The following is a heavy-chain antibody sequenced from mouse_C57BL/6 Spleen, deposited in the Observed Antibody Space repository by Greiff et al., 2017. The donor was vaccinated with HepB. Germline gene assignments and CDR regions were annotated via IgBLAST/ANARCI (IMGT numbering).Heavy chain of an antibody. CDR2: INPNNGGT. D-gene: IGHD1-1*01. CDR1: GYTFTDYY. V-gene: IGHV1-26*01. Sequence: EVQLQQSGPELVKPGASVKISCKASGYTFTDYYMNWVKQSHGKSLEWIGDINPNNGGTSYNQKFKGKATLTVDKSSSTAYMELRSLTSEDSAVYYCAKTLYYYGSSLYYAMDYWGQGTSVTVSS. J-gene: IGHJ4*01. CDR3: AKTLYYYGSSLYYAMDY.